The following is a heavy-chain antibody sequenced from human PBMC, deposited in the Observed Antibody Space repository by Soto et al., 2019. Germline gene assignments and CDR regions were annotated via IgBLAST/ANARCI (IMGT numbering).Heavy chain of an antibody. CDR1: GFTFDDYA. Sequence: PGGSLRLSCAASGFTFDDYAMHWVRQAPGKGLEWVSGISWNSGSIGYADSVKGRFTISRDNAKNSLYLQMNSLRAEDTALYYCAKDSASPYYYDLWGNFDYWGQGALVTVSS. CDR3: AKDSASPYYYDLWGNFDY. CDR2: ISWNSGSI. J-gene: IGHJ4*02. D-gene: IGHD3-22*01. V-gene: IGHV3-9*01.